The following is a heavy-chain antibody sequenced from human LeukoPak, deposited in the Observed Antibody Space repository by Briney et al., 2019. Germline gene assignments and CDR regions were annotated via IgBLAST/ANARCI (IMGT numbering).Heavy chain of an antibody. CDR3: SRLRWLLLQLIFDY. J-gene: IGHJ4*02. Sequence: PSETLSLTCSVSGGSISSYYWGWIRQSPAKGLEWIGYISHSGSTNYNPSLKSRVSISADATKNQFSLKLSSVSAADTAVYYCSRLRWLLLQLIFDYWGQGSLVTVSS. V-gene: IGHV4-59*12. D-gene: IGHD5-24*01. CDR2: ISHSGST. CDR1: GGSISSYY.